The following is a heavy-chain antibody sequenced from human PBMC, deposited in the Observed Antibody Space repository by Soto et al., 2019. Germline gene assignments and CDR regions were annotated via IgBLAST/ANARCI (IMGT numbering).Heavy chain of an antibody. CDR3: AKDLVDYDILTGYMFDY. CDR1: GFTFSNA. CDR2: ISGSGGST. Sequence: PGGSLRLSCAASGFTFSNAMSWVRQAPGKGLEWVSAISGSGGSTYYADSVKGRFTISRDNSKNTLYLQMNSLRAEDTAVYYCAKDLVDYDILTGYMFDYWGQGTLVTVSS. J-gene: IGHJ4*02. V-gene: IGHV3-23*01. D-gene: IGHD3-9*01.